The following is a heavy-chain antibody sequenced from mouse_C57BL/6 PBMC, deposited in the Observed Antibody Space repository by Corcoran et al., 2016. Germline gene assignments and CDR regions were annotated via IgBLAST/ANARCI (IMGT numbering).Heavy chain of an antibody. D-gene: IGHD2-1*01. V-gene: IGHV1-80*01. CDR3: ARSGNYEGYSLDY. CDR2: IYPGDGDT. J-gene: IGHJ4*01. CDR1: GYEFSRYW. Sequence: VHLPQSGAEVVKPGASVKISWKASGYEFSRYWMNWVKQRPGKGLEWIGQIYPGDGDTNYNGKFKGKATLTADKSSSTAYMQLSSLTSEDSAVYFCARSGNYEGYSLDYWGQGTSVTVSS.